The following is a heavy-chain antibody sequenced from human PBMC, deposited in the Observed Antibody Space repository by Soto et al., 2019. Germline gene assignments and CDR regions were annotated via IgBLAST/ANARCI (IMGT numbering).Heavy chain of an antibody. Sequence: EVQLVESGGGLVQPGGSVRVSCAASGFTFSSHGISWVRQAPGKRLEWVANIHQNGAKEQYSDSVKGRFTLSRDNAKNSRYLQMNSLRAEDAAVYYCANSEGYSFDIRGQGTMVTVSS. CDR3: ANSEGYSFDI. D-gene: IGHD1-1*01. CDR2: IHQNGAKE. J-gene: IGHJ3*02. V-gene: IGHV3-7*01. CDR1: GFTFSSHG.